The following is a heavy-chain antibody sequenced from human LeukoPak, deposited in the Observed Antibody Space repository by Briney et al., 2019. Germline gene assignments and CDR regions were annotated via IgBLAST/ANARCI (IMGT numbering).Heavy chain of an antibody. CDR2: MNSDGSST. CDR1: GFTFRIYW. D-gene: IGHD2-2*01. V-gene: IGHV3-74*01. J-gene: IGHJ4*02. CDR3: ARPAH. Sequence: ACSMKLSCAACGFTFRIYWMHWARKAPGKGLVWVSRMNSDGSSTSYADSVKGRFTISRDNAKNTLYLQMNSLRAEDTAVYYCARPAHWGQRTLVTVSS.